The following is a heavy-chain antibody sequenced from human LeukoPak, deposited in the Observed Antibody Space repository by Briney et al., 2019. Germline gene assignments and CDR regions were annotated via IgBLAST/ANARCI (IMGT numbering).Heavy chain of an antibody. CDR3: ARVGSSSGYYDYYYYYMDV. Sequence: ASVKVSCKASGYTFTGYCLHWVRQAPGQGLEWMGGIIPIFGTANYAQKLQGRVTMTTDTSTSTAYMELRSLRSDDTAVYYCARVGSSSGYYDYYYYYMDVWGKGTTVTVSS. CDR2: IIPIFGTA. J-gene: IGHJ6*03. D-gene: IGHD3-22*01. CDR1: GYTFTGYC. V-gene: IGHV1-18*04.